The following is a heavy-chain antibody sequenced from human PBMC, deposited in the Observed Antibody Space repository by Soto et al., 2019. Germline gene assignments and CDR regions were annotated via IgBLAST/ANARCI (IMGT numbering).Heavy chain of an antibody. CDR3: AKEGYYNSGRQNYFDY. Sequence: VGSLRLSCAASGFTFRNYAMSWVRPAPGKGLGWVSAISGSGGGTDYADSVKGRFTISRDNSKNTLYLQMNGLRAEDTAVYYCAKEGYYNSGRQNYFDYWGQGTLVTVSS. CDR2: ISGSGGGT. V-gene: IGHV3-23*01. J-gene: IGHJ4*02. D-gene: IGHD3-10*01. CDR1: GFTFRNYA.